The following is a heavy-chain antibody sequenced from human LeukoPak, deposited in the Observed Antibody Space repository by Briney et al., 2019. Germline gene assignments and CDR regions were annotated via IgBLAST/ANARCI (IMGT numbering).Heavy chain of an antibody. CDR1: GGSISSGGYY. CDR2: IYYSGST. Sequence: PSETLSLTCTVSGGSISSGGYYWSWIRQHPRKGLEWIGYIYYSGSTYYNPSLKSRVSISVDMSKSQFSLKLSSVTAADTAVYCCARSSGPGLDYWGQGILVTVSS. J-gene: IGHJ4*02. D-gene: IGHD3-10*01. CDR3: ARSSGPGLDY. V-gene: IGHV4-31*03.